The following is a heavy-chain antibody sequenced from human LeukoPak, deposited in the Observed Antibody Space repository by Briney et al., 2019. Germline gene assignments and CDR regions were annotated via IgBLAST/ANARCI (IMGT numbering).Heavy chain of an antibody. CDR1: GFTFSSYG. V-gene: IGHV3-33*01. D-gene: IGHD2/OR15-2a*01. CDR2: IWYDGSNK. Sequence: GGSLRLSCAASGFTFSSYGMHWVRQAPGKGLEWVALIWYDGSNKYYADSVKGRLTISRDNSRNTLYLQMNSLRAEDTAVYYCAREGPRGNSQFDYWGQGTLVTVSS. J-gene: IGHJ4*02. CDR3: AREGPRGNSQFDY.